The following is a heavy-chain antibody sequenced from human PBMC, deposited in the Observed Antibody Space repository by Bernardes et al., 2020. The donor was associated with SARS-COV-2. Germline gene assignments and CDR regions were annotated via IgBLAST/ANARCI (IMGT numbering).Heavy chain of an antibody. D-gene: IGHD2-15*01. J-gene: IGHJ5*02. Sequence: GGSLRLFCAACGFIFSSYWMHWVRQATGKGLAWVTRINSDGSSTSYADSVKGRFTISRDNAKNTLYLQMNSLRAEDTAVYYCARDDGYCSGGSCYWFDPWGQGTLVTVSS. V-gene: IGHV3-74*01. CDR3: ARDDGYCSGGSCYWFDP. CDR1: GFIFSSYW. CDR2: INSDGSST.